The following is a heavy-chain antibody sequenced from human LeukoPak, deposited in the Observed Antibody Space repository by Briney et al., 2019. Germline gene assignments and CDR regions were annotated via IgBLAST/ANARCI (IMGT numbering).Heavy chain of an antibody. D-gene: IGHD1-1*01. J-gene: IGHJ4*02. CDR2: SSYSGNT. V-gene: IGHV4-39*01. CDR1: GGSISSSSYY. Sequence: SETLSLTCTVSGGSISSSSYYWGWLRPPPGQGLEWIGDSSYSGNTYYNASLESRVAISVDTSKNKFFLNLTSMTAADSAVYYCARHLPHSTGNKRGPDYWGQGTLVTVSS. CDR3: ARHLPHSTGNKRGPDY.